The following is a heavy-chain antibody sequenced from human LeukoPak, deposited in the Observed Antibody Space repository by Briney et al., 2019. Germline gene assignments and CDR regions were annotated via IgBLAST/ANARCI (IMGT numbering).Heavy chain of an antibody. CDR1: ASTFTVCY. CDR2: INPKSGAT. J-gene: IGHJ4*02. D-gene: IGHD3-10*01. Sequence: ASVTVTFTSSASTFTVCYIVWIRLPPGQGLEWMGWINPKSGATNNAQRFQGRVTMTRDTSINTAYMELSRLTSDDTAVYYCATEVRGWGEGTLVSVSS. CDR3: ATEVRG. V-gene: IGHV1-2*02.